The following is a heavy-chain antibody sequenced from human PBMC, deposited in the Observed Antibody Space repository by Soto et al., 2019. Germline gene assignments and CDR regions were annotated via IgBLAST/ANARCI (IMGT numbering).Heavy chain of an antibody. CDR1: GDSINSDNYY. J-gene: IGHJ4*02. CDR2: IYYRGNT. Sequence: QLQLQESGPGLVKPSETLSLTCSVSGDSINSDNYYWGWIRQPPGKGLEWIGSIYYRGNTYYNPSLKPRVTLSLAKSKSQSSLKLNSVTAADSAVYFCARLEGLATISYYFDYWGQGTLVTVSS. CDR3: ARLEGLATISYYFDY. D-gene: IGHD3-9*01. V-gene: IGHV4-39*01.